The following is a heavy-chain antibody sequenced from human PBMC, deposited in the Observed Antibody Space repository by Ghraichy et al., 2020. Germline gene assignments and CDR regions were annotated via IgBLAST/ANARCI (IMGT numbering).Heavy chain of an antibody. CDR3: ATGYCGSGSCRKDY. V-gene: IGHV3-23*01. CDR1: GFTFSTYA. CDR2: ITGSGDNT. J-gene: IGHJ4*02. Sequence: LSLTCAASGFTFSTYAMNWVRQAPGKGLEWVSGITGSGDNTYYADSVKGRFTISRDNSKNMLYLQMNSLRAEDTAIYYCATGYCGSGSCRKDYWGQGTLVTVSS. D-gene: IGHD2-15*01.